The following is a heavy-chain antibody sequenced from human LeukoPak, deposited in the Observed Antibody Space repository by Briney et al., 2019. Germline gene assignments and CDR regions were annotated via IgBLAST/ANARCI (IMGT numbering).Heavy chain of an antibody. Sequence: GASVKVSCKASGYTFTSYAMHWVRQAPGQRPEWMGWINAGNGNTKYSQKFQGRVTITRDTSASTAYMELSSLRSEDTAVYYCARDHIVVVTANHYYYYGMDVWGQGTTVTVSS. CDR1: GYTFTSYA. J-gene: IGHJ6*02. CDR3: ARDHIVVVTANHYYYYGMDV. CDR2: INAGNGNT. V-gene: IGHV1-3*01. D-gene: IGHD2-21*02.